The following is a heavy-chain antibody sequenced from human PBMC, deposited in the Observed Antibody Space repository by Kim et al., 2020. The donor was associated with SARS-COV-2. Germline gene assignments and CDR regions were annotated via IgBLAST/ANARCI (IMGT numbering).Heavy chain of an antibody. V-gene: IGHV3-48*02. D-gene: IGHD3-16*01. J-gene: IGHJ6*02. CDR3: ARAGGYYYGMDV. Sequence: YADSVKDRFTTSRNNAKNSLYLQRNSLGDEDTAVYYCARAGGYYYGMDVWGQGTTVTVSS.